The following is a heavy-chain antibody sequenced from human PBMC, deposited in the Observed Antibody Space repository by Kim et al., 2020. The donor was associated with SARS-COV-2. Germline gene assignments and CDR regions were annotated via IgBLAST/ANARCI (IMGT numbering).Heavy chain of an antibody. CDR2: IYHSGNA. J-gene: IGHJ1*01. V-gene: IGHV4-31*03. D-gene: IGHD2-15*01. CDR1: GDSITSGGYY. CDR3: ARVRGKTPLFED. Sequence: SETLSLTCRVSGDSITSGGYYWGWIRQHPVKGLEWIGHIYHSGNAYYNPSLKSRVSMSPDTSKNEFSLRLESVNVADTAVYFCARVRGKTPLFEDWGQGILVTVSA.